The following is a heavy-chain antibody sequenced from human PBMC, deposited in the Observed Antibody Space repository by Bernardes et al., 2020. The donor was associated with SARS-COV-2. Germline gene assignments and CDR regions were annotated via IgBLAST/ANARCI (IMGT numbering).Heavy chain of an antibody. Sequence: GESLKITCTGSDYTSTNYWVGWVRKIPGKGLERRGTIDPGASDTTHSPSFQDRVTISADKAVNTAYLQWSSLKASDTAIYYCAGRRYGDFGVDVWGQGTTVTVSS. D-gene: IGHD4-17*01. J-gene: IGHJ6*02. CDR2: IDPGASDT. CDR3: AGRRYGDFGVDV. CDR1: DYTSTNYW. V-gene: IGHV5-51*01.